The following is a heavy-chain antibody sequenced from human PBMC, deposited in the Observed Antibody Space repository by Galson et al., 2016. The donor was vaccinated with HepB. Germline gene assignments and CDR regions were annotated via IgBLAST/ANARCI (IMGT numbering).Heavy chain of an antibody. D-gene: IGHD2-2*01. V-gene: IGHV3-33*01. CDR3: ARASWSEKSWFDP. CDR1: ELSFRSYG. J-gene: IGHJ5*02. Sequence: SLRLSCAASELSFRSYGMHWVRQAPGKGLEWVAVIWYDGSNKYYADSVKGRFTISRENAENSVYLQMNSLRAEDTAVYFCARASWSEKSWFDPWGQGTLVTVSS. CDR2: IWYDGSNK.